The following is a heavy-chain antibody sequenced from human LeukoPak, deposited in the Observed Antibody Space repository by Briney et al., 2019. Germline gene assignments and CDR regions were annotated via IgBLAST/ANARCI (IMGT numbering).Heavy chain of an antibody. CDR2: ISHHGASK. Sequence: GGSLRLSCAASGFTFSSYAMHWVRQAPGKGLEWVAIISHHGASKNYADSVKGRFTVSRDNAKNSLYLQMNSLRAEDTAVYYCARGRDGYNFDYWGQGTLVTVSS. V-gene: IGHV3-30-3*01. CDR3: ARGRDGYNFDY. J-gene: IGHJ4*02. CDR1: GFTFSSYA. D-gene: IGHD5-24*01.